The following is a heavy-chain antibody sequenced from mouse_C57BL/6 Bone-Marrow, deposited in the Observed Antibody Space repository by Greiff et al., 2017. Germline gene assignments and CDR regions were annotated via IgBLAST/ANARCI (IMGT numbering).Heavy chain of an antibody. J-gene: IGHJ4*01. V-gene: IGHV1-63*01. D-gene: IGHD1-1*01. Sequence: VQLQQSGAELVRPGTSVKMSCKASGYTFTNYWIGWAKQRPGHGLEWIGDIYPGGGYTNYNEKFKGKATLTADKSSSTAYMQFSSLTSEDSAIYYCARKEITTVVEDAMDYWGQGTSVTVSS. CDR1: GYTFTNYW. CDR2: IYPGGGYT. CDR3: ARKEITTVVEDAMDY.